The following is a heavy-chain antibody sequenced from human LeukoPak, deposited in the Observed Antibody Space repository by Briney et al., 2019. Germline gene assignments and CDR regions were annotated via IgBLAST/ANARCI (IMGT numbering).Heavy chain of an antibody. CDR2: IKQDGSEK. J-gene: IGHJ4*02. Sequence: GGSLRLSCAASGFTFSSYWMSWVRQAPGKGLEWVANIKQDGSEKYYVDSVKGRFTISRDNAKKSLYLQMNSLRAEDTAVYYCARVGGYCSSTSCLFRGGPNYFDYWGQGTLVTVSS. V-gene: IGHV3-7*01. CDR3: ARVGGYCSSTSCLFRGGPNYFDY. CDR1: GFTFSSYW. D-gene: IGHD2-2*01.